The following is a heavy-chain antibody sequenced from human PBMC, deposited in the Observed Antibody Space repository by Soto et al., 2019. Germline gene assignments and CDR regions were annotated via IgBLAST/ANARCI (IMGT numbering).Heavy chain of an antibody. J-gene: IGHJ4*02. Sequence: GGSLRLSCAASGFTFSTYAMNWVRQAPGKGLEWVSAVSTSAGTYYADSVKGRFTISRDNSKSALFLQMNSLRAEDTAVYYCAPHPPGGAADYWGQGTLVTVSS. D-gene: IGHD1-26*01. V-gene: IGHV3-23*01. CDR1: GFTFSTYA. CDR2: VSTSAGT. CDR3: APHPPGGAADY.